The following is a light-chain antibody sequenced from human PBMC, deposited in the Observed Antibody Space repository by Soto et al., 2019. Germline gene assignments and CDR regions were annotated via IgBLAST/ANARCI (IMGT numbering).Light chain of an antibody. J-gene: IGLJ1*01. Sequence: QSALTQPASVSGSPGQSITISCTGTSSDVGSYNYVSWYQLHPGKAPKLMIYEVSNRPSGVSNRFSGSKSGDTASLTISGLQAEDEADYYCSSYTTRTTLYVFATGTKVTVL. V-gene: IGLV2-14*01. CDR3: SSYTTRTTLYV. CDR2: EVS. CDR1: SSDVGSYNY.